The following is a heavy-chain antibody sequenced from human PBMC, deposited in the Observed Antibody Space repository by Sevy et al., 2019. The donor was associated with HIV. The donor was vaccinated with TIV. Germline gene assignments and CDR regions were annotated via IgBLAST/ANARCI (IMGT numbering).Heavy chain of an antibody. CDR1: GDSISNNY. CDR2: IYYSGRT. J-gene: IGHJ6*02. CDR3: ARAGQAYYYAVDV. Sequence: SETLSLTCNVSGDSISNNYWSWIRQPPGKGLEWIGYIYYSGRTNYSPSLKTRVTISTDTFKNQFYLKLTSATAADTAVYYCARAGQAYYYAVDVWGQGTTVTVSS. V-gene: IGHV4-59*01.